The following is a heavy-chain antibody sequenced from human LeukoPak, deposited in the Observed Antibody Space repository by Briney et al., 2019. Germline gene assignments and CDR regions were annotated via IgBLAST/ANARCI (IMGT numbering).Heavy chain of an antibody. CDR2: ISYSGST. CDR3: ASKQWVYYYMDV. J-gene: IGHJ6*03. CDR1: GGSISSSNYY. Sequence: PSETLSLTCTVSGGSISSSNYYWGWIRQPPGKGLEWIGSISYSGSTYYNPSLKSRVTIFVDTSKNQFSLRLSSVTAADTAIYYCASKQWVYYYMDVWGKGTTVTVSS. D-gene: IGHD1-26*01. V-gene: IGHV4-39*01.